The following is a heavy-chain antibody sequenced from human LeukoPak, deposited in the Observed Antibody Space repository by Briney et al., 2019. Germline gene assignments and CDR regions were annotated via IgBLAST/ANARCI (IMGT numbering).Heavy chain of an antibody. CDR3: ARRGLRDDWYFDL. CDR1: GGSISSYF. V-gene: IGHV4-59*01. J-gene: IGHJ2*01. Sequence: SETLSLTCTVSGGSISSYFWSWIRQPPGKGLEWIGYVFYSGTSNYKPSLKRRVTISVDTSKNQFSLKLSSVTPADTAVYYCARRGLRDDWYFDLWGRGTLVTVSS. CDR2: VFYSGTS. D-gene: IGHD4-17*01.